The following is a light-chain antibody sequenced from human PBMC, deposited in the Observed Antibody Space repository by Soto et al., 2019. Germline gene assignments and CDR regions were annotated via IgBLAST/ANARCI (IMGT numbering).Light chain of an antibody. J-gene: IGKJ1*01. CDR1: QSVSSSY. Sequence: EIVLTQSPATLSLSPGERAALSCRASQSVSSSYLAWYQQKPGQAPRLLIYGASNRATGIPDRFSGSGSGTDFNLTISSLQPDDFATYYCQQYNSYSTFGQGTKVDIK. CDR3: QQYNSYST. V-gene: IGKV3-20*01. CDR2: GAS.